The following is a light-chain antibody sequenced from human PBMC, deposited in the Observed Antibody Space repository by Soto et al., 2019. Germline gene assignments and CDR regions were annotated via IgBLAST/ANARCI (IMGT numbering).Light chain of an antibody. J-gene: IGLJ3*02. V-gene: IGLV2-14*01. CDR3: TSYTTSSTHGV. CDR1: SSDVGGYNY. CDR2: EVS. Sequence: QSALTQPASVSGSPGQSITISCTGTSSDVGGYNYVSWYQQHPDKAPKLMIYEVSNRPSGVSNRFSGSKSGNTASLTISGLLAEDVADYYCTSYTTSSTHGVFGGGTKLTVL.